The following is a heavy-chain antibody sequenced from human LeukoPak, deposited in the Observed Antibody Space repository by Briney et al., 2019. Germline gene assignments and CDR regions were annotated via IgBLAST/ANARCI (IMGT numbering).Heavy chain of an antibody. Sequence: GGSLRLSCAASGFTFSSYTMNWVRQAPGKGLEWVSSITSSSSYIYYADSVKGRFTISRDNAKNSLYLQMNSLRAEDTAVYYCARVNLGALDYWGQGTLVTVSS. D-gene: IGHD3-10*01. CDR3: ARVNLGALDY. V-gene: IGHV3-21*01. J-gene: IGHJ4*02. CDR1: GFTFSSYT. CDR2: ITSSSSYI.